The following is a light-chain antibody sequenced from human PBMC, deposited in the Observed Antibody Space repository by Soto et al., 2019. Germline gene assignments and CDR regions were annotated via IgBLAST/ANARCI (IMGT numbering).Light chain of an antibody. J-gene: IGKJ4*01. Sequence: EIVLTQSPGTLSLSPGERATLSCRASQSVSSTLAWYQQKPGQAPRLLIYDASSRATGIPDRFSGGGSGTDFILTISRLEPEDFAVYYCQQFSSYPLTFGGGTKVDIK. V-gene: IGKV3-20*01. CDR1: QSVSST. CDR3: QQFSSYPLT. CDR2: DAS.